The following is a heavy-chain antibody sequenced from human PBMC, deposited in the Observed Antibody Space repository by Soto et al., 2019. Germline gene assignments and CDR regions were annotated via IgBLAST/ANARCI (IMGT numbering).Heavy chain of an antibody. CDR3: AREVGHGWFDP. CDR1: GFTVSSNY. J-gene: IGHJ5*02. CDR2: IYSGGST. Sequence: EVQLVESGGGLVQPGGSLRLSCAASGFTVSSNYMSWVRQAPGKGLEWVSVIYSGGSTYYADSVKGRLTISRHNSKNTLYLQMNSLRAEDTAGYYCAREVGHGWFDPWGQGTLVTVSS. V-gene: IGHV3-53*04.